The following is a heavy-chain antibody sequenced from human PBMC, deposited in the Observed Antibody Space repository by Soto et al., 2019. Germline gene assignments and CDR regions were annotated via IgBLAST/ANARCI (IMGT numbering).Heavy chain of an antibody. CDR3: AREDYENAFDI. Sequence: AGGSLRLSCAASGFTFSEYAMSWVRQAPGKGLEWVSVIGGDGGSPNYADSVKGRFTISRDNAKNSLFLQMNSLRAEDTAVYYCAREDYENAFDIWGQGTMVTVSS. CDR2: IGGDGGSP. D-gene: IGHD4-17*01. V-gene: IGHV3-23*01. CDR1: GFTFSEYA. J-gene: IGHJ3*02.